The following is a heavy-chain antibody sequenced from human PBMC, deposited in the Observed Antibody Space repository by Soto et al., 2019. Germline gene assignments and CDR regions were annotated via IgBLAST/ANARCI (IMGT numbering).Heavy chain of an antibody. CDR2: ISAYNGNT. D-gene: IGHD3-16*01. CDR1: GFTFTSYA. J-gene: IGHJ4*02. CDR3: ARDFTGWPPDGVDS. V-gene: IGHV1-18*01. Sequence: QVHLVQSGAEVKMPGASVKVSCKASGFTFTSYAFTWVRQAPGQGLEWMGWISAYNGNTNYARNFRGRGTMPTVSSTSTVYMELGSLTSDGTAVYFCARDFTGWPPDGVDSWGQGTLVSVSA.